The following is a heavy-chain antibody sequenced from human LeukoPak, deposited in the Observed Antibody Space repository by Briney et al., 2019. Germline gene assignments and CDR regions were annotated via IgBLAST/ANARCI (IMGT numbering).Heavy chain of an antibody. CDR2: IYYSGST. CDR1: GGSISSSSYY. J-gene: IGHJ4*02. Sequence: SETLSLTCTVSGGSISSSSYYWGWIRQPPGKGLEWIGSIYYSGSTYYNPSLKSRVTISVDTSKNQFSLKLSSVTAADTAVYYCARFPSGSVIAAAGTNYFDYWGQGTLVTVSS. CDR3: ARFPSGSVIAAAGTNYFDY. D-gene: IGHD6-13*01. V-gene: IGHV4-39*01.